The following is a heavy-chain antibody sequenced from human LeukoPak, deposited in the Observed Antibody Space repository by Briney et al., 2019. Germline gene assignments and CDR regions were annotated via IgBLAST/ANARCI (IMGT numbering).Heavy chain of an antibody. CDR3: VRDVPSGYFDY. CDR2: IFHSGST. J-gene: IGHJ4*02. Sequence: SETLSLTCSVSGYSLSSGFYWGWIRQSPGKGLQWIGSIFHSGSTYYNPSLKSRLTISVDTSKNQFSLQLSSVTAADTAVYYCVRDVPSGYFDYWGQGTLVTVSS. CDR1: GYSLSSGFY. V-gene: IGHV4-38-2*02. D-gene: IGHD6-19*01.